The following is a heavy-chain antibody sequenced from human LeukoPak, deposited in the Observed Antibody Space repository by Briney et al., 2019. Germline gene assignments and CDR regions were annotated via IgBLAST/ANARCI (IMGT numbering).Heavy chain of an antibody. Sequence: GPLRLSCAASGFTFSSYSMNWVRQGPGKGLEWVSSISSSSSYIYYADSVKGRFTISGDNAKNSLYLQMNSLRAEDTAVYYCARVHSSGYYNAFDIWGQGTMVTVSS. CDR3: ARVHSSGYYNAFDI. V-gene: IGHV3-21*01. D-gene: IGHD3-22*01. CDR1: GFTFSSYS. CDR2: ISSSSSYI. J-gene: IGHJ3*02.